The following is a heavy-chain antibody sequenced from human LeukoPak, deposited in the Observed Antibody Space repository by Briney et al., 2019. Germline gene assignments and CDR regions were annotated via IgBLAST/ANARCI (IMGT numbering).Heavy chain of an antibody. D-gene: IGHD6-13*01. CDR1: GGSISSYY. Sequence: SETLSLTCTVSGGSISSYYWSWIRQPAGKGLEWIGRIYTSGSTNYNPSLKSRVTMSVDTSKNQFSLKLSSVTAADTAVYYCARDKYSSSWYPGPNWFDPWGQGTLVTVSS. J-gene: IGHJ5*02. CDR3: ARDKYSSSWYPGPNWFDP. CDR2: IYTSGST. V-gene: IGHV4-4*07.